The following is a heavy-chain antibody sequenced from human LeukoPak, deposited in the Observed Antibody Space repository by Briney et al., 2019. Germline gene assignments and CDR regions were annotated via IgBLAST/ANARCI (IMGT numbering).Heavy chain of an antibody. Sequence: PGGSLRLSCAASGFTFSRYWMSWMRQAPGKGLEWVANIKYDGNEEYYVDSVEGRFTISRDNAKNSLYLQLNSLRVEDTAVYYCKSGGAAPGSFDYWGQGTLVTVSP. J-gene: IGHJ4*02. V-gene: IGHV3-7*01. CDR1: GFTFSRYW. D-gene: IGHD1-1*01. CDR2: IKYDGNEE. CDR3: KSGGAAPGSFDY.